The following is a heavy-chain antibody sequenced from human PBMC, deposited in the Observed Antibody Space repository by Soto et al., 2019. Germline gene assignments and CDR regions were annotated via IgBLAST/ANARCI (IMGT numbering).Heavy chain of an antibody. CDR3: AREVITNYYGMDV. D-gene: IGHD3-22*01. Sequence: QVQLVQSGAEVKKPGSSVKVSCKASGGTFSSYTISWVRQAPGQGLEWMGRIIPILGIANYAPNFQGRVTITADKSTSTAYMELSSLRSEDTAVYYCAREVITNYYGMDVWGQGTTVTVSS. V-gene: IGHV1-69*08. CDR2: IIPILGIA. CDR1: GGTFSSYT. J-gene: IGHJ6*01.